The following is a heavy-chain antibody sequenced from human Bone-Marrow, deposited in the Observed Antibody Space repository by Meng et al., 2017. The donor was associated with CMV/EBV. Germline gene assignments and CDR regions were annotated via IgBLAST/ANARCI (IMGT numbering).Heavy chain of an antibody. CDR2: ISRSGSSM. V-gene: IGHV3-11*04. CDR3: ASDGKTVDY. J-gene: IGHJ4*02. CDR1: GFTFSDYY. D-gene: IGHD4-17*01. Sequence: GGSLRLSCAASGFTFSDYYLSWMRQAPGKGLEWVSYISRSGSSMYYADSVKGRFTISRDNAKNSLYLQMNSLRAEDTAVYYCASDGKTVDYWGQGTLSPSPQ.